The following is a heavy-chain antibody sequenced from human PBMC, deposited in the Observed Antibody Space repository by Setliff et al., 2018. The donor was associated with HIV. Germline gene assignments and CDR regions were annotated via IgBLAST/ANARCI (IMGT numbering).Heavy chain of an antibody. CDR1: GYIFTYRY. Sequence: AASVKVSCKASGYIFTYRYLHWVRQAPGQALEWMGWITPYNGNTNYAQKFQERVTITRDTSTSTVSMELSSLTHEDTAIYFCARAVSTLIRGVTLNHFYYIDVWGTGTTVTVSS. CDR3: ARAVSTLIRGVTLNHFYYIDV. V-gene: IGHV1-45*02. CDR2: ITPYNGNT. D-gene: IGHD3-10*01. J-gene: IGHJ6*03.